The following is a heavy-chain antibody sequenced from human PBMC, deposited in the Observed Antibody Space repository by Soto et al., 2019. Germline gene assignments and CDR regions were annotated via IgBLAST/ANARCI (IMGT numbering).Heavy chain of an antibody. D-gene: IGHD3-10*01. CDR3: ARWFTYGNFDYFDY. Sequence: PGGSLRLSCVASGFTFSSDWMHWFRHAPGKGLVWVSRIDSGGRTTTYADTVKGRFTISRDNTKNTLYLQMNGLRAEDTALYYCARWFTYGNFDYFDYWGQGTQVTVSS. CDR1: GFTFSSDW. V-gene: IGHV3-74*01. CDR2: IDSGGRTT. J-gene: IGHJ4*02.